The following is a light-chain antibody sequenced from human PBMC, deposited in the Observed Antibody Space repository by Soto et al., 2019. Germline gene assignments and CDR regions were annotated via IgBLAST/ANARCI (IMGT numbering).Light chain of an antibody. Sequence: QSALTQPASVSGSPGQSMTISCTGTSSDIGVYNFVSWYQQHPGEAPKLVIYEVSHRPSGISNRFSGSKSGNTASLTISGLQAEDEADYDWSSYTSSTTLVFGGGTKLTVL. J-gene: IGLJ3*02. CDR2: EVS. CDR3: SSYTSSTTLV. CDR1: SSDIGVYNF. V-gene: IGLV2-14*01.